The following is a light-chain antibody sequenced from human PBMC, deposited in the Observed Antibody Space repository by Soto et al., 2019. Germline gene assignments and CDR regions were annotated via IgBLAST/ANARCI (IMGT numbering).Light chain of an antibody. J-gene: IGLJ1*01. CDR3: NSYTGSSSYV. CDR1: SSDVGGYDY. V-gene: IGLV2-14*01. CDR2: DVS. Sequence: QSALTQPASVSGSPGQSITISCTGTSSDVGGYDYVSWYQQHPGKAPKLMIYDVSNRPSGVSNRFSGSKSGNTASLTISGLQAEDEADYYCNSYTGSSSYVFATGTKLTGL.